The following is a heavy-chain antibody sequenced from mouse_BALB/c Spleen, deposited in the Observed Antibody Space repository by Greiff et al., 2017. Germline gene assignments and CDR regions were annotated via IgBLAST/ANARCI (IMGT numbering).Heavy chain of an antibody. V-gene: IGHV1S81*02. Sequence: QVQLQQPGAELVKPGASVKLSCKASGYTFTSYWMHWVKQRPGQGLEWIGEINPSNGRTNYNEKFKSKATLTVDKSSSTAYMQLSSLTSEDSAVYYCARTYGNYGGYAMDYWGQGTSVTVSS. CDR1: GYTFTSYW. J-gene: IGHJ4*01. CDR2: INPSNGRT. CDR3: ARTYGNYGGYAMDY. D-gene: IGHD2-10*02.